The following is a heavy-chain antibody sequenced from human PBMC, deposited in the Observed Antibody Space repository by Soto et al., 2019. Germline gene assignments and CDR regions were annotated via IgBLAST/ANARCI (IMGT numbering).Heavy chain of an antibody. Sequence: GSGPTLVNPTQTLTLTCTFSGFSLSTSGVGVGWIRQPPGKALEWLALIYWDDDKRYSPSLKSRLTITKDTSKNQVVLTMTNMDPVDTATYYCAHSTPLRYFDWLQARWLRSPDWFDPWGQGTLVTVSS. V-gene: IGHV2-5*02. J-gene: IGHJ5*02. CDR2: IYWDDDK. D-gene: IGHD3-9*01. CDR3: AHSTPLRYFDWLQARWLRSPDWFDP. CDR1: GFSLSTSGVG.